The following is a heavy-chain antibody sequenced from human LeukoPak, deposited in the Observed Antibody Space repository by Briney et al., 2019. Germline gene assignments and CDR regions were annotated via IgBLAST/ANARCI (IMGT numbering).Heavy chain of an antibody. CDR2: ISGSGGST. CDR3: ARAPYYYDSSGYSEY. J-gene: IGHJ4*02. V-gene: IGHV3-23*01. Sequence: GGSLRLSCAASGFTFSSYAMSWVRQAPGKGLEWGSAISGSGGSTYYADSVKGRFTISRDNSKNTLYLQMNSLRAEDTAVYYCARAPYYYDSSGYSEYWGQGTLVTVSS. D-gene: IGHD3-22*01. CDR1: GFTFSSYA.